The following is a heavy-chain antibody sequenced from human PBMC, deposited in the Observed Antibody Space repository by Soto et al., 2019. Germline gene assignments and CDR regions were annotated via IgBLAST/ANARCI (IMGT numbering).Heavy chain of an antibody. CDR3: ARYRSAEDLSDFDY. CDR2: IRSRAYSRTT. Sequence: SLRLSCTSSVFTFGVYSLAGVRLAPGKGLEWVGSIRSRAYSRTTEYAASVRGRFTISRDDSNAVAYLQMNSLKSDDTALYFCARYRSAEDLSDFDYWGQGTLVTVSS. D-gene: IGHD3-16*02. J-gene: IGHJ4*02. V-gene: IGHV3-49*04. CDR1: VFTFGVYS.